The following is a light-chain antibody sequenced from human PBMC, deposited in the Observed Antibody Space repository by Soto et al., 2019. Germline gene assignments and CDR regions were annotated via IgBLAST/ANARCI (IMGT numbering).Light chain of an antibody. CDR2: WAS. Sequence: DIVMTQSPDSLAVSLGERATINCKSSQTVLDSSNNKDYLTWYQQKPGQPPKLLIYWASTREFGVPDRFSGSGSGTDFTLTISRLEPEDFAVYFCQQYGTSPRTFGQGTKVEIK. CDR3: QQYGTSPRT. J-gene: IGKJ1*01. V-gene: IGKV4-1*01. CDR1: QTVLDSSNNKDY.